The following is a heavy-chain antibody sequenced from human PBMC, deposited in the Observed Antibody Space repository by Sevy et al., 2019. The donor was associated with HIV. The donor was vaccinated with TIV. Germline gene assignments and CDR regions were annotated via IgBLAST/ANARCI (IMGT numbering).Heavy chain of an antibody. Sequence: ASVKVSCKASGYTFSNYGISWVRQAPGQGLEWMGWISPFNNKTNYAQKFQGRVSLTSDTSATTAYMEVTSLRSDDTAVYYCARDRVHGWGEGWFDPWGQGTLVTVSS. CDR3: ARDRVHGWGEGWFDP. D-gene: IGHD3-10*01. J-gene: IGHJ5*02. CDR1: GYTFSNYG. CDR2: ISPFNNKT. V-gene: IGHV1-18*01.